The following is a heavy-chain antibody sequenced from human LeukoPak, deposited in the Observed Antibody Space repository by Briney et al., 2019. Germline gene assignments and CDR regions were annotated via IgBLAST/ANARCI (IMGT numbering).Heavy chain of an antibody. CDR3: TKALDF. CDR1: GFTFSGSW. Sequence: PGGSLRLSCAASGFTFSGSWMDWVCQAPGKGLEWVANINQDGSETYYVDSAKGRFTISRDNAKNSLYLQMDSLRVEDTAMYYCTKALDFWGQGTLVTVSS. J-gene: IGHJ4*02. V-gene: IGHV3-7*01. CDR2: INQDGSET.